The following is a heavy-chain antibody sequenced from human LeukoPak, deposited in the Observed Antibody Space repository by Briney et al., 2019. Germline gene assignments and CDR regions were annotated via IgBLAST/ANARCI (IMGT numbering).Heavy chain of an antibody. CDR1: GGSVSSGSYY. D-gene: IGHD4-11*01. J-gene: IGHJ6*02. Sequence: PSETLSLTCTVSGGSVSSGSYYWSWIRQPPGKGLEWIGYNYYSGSTNYNPSLKSRVTISVDTSKNQFSLKLSSVTAADTAVYYCARDTRSNYYYYYYGMDVWGQGTTVTVSS. CDR3: ARDTRSNYYYYYYGMDV. CDR2: NYYSGST. V-gene: IGHV4-61*01.